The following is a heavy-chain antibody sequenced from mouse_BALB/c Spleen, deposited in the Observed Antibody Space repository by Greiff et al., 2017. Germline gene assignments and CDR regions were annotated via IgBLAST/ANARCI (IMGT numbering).Heavy chain of an antibody. Sequence: QVQLKESGPGLVAPSQSLSITCTVSGFSLTSYGVHWVRQPPGKGLEWLGVIWAGGSTNYNSALMSRLSISKDNSKSQVFLKMNSLQTDDTARYYCARDGSLYYYAMDYWGQGTSVTVSS. CDR3: ARDGSLYYYAMDY. J-gene: IGHJ4*01. V-gene: IGHV2-9*02. CDR2: IWAGGST. D-gene: IGHD1-1*01. CDR1: GFSLTSYG.